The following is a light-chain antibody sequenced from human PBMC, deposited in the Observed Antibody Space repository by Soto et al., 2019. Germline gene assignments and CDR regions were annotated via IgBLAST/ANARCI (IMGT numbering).Light chain of an antibody. V-gene: IGKV3-20*01. CDR3: QEYHGSPVT. CDR2: DAS. CDR1: QSIRSGR. Sequence: EIVLTQSPDTLTLSPGERATLSCRASQSIRSGRLAWYQQKPGQAPRLVIFDASNRASGTPERFTGSGSGTDFTLTIGRLESEDFAVYYCQEYHGSPVTFGLGTRLEIK. J-gene: IGKJ5*01.